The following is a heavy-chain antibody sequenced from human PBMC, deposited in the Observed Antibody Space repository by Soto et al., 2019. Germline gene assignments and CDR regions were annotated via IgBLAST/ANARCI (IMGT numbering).Heavy chain of an antibody. Sequence: QVQLQESGPGLVKPSETLSLTCNVSGVSITTYYWSWIRQPPGKGLEWIGSIYYIANTHYNPSLGSRVTFSGDTSKNQLSLKLESVPAADTAVYYCARGPQVLTDQAFEIWGQGTVVTVSS. CDR2: IYYIANT. CDR1: GVSITTYY. D-gene: IGHD3-9*01. V-gene: IGHV4-59*01. CDR3: ARGPQVLTDQAFEI. J-gene: IGHJ3*02.